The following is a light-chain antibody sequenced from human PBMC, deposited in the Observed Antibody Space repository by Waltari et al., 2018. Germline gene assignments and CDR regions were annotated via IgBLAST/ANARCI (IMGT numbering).Light chain of an antibody. V-gene: IGKV1-33*01. Sequence: DIQMTQSPTSLSASVGDRVTITCQASQDISNYLNWYQQKPGKAPTLLIYDASNLEIGVPSTFTGSGYGTDFTVTISSLQPEDIATYYCQQYDNFPATFGGGTKVEIK. CDR2: DAS. CDR3: QQYDNFPAT. J-gene: IGKJ4*01. CDR1: QDISNY.